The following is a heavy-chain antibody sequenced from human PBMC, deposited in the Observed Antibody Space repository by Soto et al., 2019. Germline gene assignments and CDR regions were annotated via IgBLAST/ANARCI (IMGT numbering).Heavy chain of an antibody. V-gene: IGHV3-21*01. CDR3: ARVPIRRPYGRDV. CDR1: GFTFSSYS. J-gene: IGHJ6*02. CDR2: ISSSSSYI. Sequence: VGSLRLSCAASGFTFSSYSMNWVRQAPGKGLEWVSSISSSSSYIYYADSVKGRFTISRDNAKNSLYLQMNSLRAEDTAVYYCARVPIRRPYGRDVWGQGTTVTVSS. D-gene: IGHD2-21*01.